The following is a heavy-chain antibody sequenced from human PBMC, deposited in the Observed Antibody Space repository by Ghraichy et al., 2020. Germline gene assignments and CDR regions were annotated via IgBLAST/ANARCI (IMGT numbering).Heavy chain of an antibody. Sequence: SETLSLTCTVSGGSISSGSYYWSWIRQPAGKGLEWIGRIYTSGSTNYNPSLKSRVTISVDTSKNQFSLKLSSVTAADTAVYYCARGPLGSREMSAAGPYNWFDPWGQGTLVTVSS. J-gene: IGHJ5*02. CDR1: GGSISSGSYY. CDR3: ARGPLGSREMSAAGPYNWFDP. D-gene: IGHD6-13*01. V-gene: IGHV4-61*02. CDR2: IYTSGST.